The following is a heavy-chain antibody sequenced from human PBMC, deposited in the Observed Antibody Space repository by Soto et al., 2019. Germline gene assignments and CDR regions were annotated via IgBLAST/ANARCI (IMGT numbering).Heavy chain of an antibody. Sequence: AGGSLRLSCAASGFTFSNAWMTWVRQAPGKGLEWVGRIKTKTDGGTTDYAAPVKGRFTISRHDSKNTLNLQMNSLKTEDTAVYYCAKDPLLWPAFDYWGQGTLVTVSS. CDR3: AKDPLLWPAFDY. V-gene: IGHV3-15*01. CDR2: IKTKTDGGTT. D-gene: IGHD3-10*01. CDR1: GFTFSNAW. J-gene: IGHJ4*02.